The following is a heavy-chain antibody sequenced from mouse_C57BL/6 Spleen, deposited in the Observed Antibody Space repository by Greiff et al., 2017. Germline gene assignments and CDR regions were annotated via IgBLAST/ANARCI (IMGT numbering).Heavy chain of an antibody. Sequence: QVQLKQSGPELVKPGASVKISCKASGYAFSSSWMTWVKQRPGTGLEWIGRIYPGDGDTNYNGKFKGKATLTADKSSSTAYMQLSSLTSEDSAVYYCARSQNYDLSSVGYAMDYWGQGTSVTVSS. J-gene: IGHJ4*01. CDR3: ARSQNYDLSSVGYAMDY. CDR1: GYAFSSSW. V-gene: IGHV1-82*01. D-gene: IGHD2-4*01. CDR2: IYPGDGDT.